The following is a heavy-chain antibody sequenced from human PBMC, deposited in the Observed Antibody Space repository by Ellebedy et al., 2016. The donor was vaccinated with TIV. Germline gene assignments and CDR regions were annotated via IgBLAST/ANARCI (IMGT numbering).Heavy chain of an antibody. D-gene: IGHD3-10*01. V-gene: IGHV3-43D*03. CDR3: TKDSYGSGSWVH. CDR2: ISWDGATT. CDR1: GFTFGDYA. J-gene: IGHJ4*02. Sequence: GESLKISXAASGFTFGDYAMDWVRQAPGKGLEWVSFISWDGATTYYADSVKGRFTISRDNNQNSLYLQINSLKAEDTGLYYCTKDSYGSGSWVHWGQGTLVTVSS.